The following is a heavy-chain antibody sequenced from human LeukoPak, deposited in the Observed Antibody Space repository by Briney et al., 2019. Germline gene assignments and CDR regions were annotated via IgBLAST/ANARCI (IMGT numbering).Heavy chain of an antibody. J-gene: IGHJ4*02. Sequence: PGGSLRLSCAASGFTFSSYAMHWVRQAPGKGLEWVAVISYDGSNKYYVDSVKGRFTISRDNSKNTLYLQMNSLRAEDTAVYYCARVSPSALPASDYWGQGTLVTVSS. CDR2: ISYDGSNK. CDR3: ARVSPSALPASDY. CDR1: GFTFSSYA. D-gene: IGHD2-2*01. V-gene: IGHV3-30-3*01.